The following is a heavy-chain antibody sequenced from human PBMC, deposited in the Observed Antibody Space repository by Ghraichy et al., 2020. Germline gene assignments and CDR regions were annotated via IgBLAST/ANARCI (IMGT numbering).Heavy chain of an antibody. CDR3: AKGGVIQESVAIDS. Sequence: GESLNISCAASGFTFNNYAMNWVRQAPGKGLEWVSGISGRGGNTDYADFVKGRFTISRDNSKSTLYLQMNSLRAEDTAVYYCAKGGVIQESVAIDSWGQGTLVTVSS. V-gene: IGHV3-23*01. CDR2: ISGRGGNT. J-gene: IGHJ4*02. D-gene: IGHD3-3*01. CDR1: GFTFNNYA.